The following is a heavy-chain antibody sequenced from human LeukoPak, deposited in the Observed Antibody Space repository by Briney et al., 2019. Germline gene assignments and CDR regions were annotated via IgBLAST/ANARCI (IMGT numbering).Heavy chain of an antibody. J-gene: IGHJ4*02. D-gene: IGHD3-10*01. Sequence: GGSLRLSCAASGFTFSNAWMSWVRQAPGKGLEWVGRIKSKAAGGTTDYAAPVQGRFTISRDDSENTLYLQMNSLKTEDAAVYYCIVGGSYYTYWGQGTLVTVSS. CDR1: GFTFSNAW. CDR3: IVGGSYYTY. V-gene: IGHV3-15*01. CDR2: IKSKAAGGTT.